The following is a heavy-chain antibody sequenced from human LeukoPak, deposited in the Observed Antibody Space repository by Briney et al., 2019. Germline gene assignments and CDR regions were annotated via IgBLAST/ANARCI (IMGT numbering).Heavy chain of an antibody. CDR2: IYHSGST. CDR1: GYSISSGYY. CDR3: ARDRSGNNYYFDY. V-gene: IGHV4-38-2*02. J-gene: IGHJ4*02. Sequence: SETLSLTCTVSGYSISSGYYWGWIRQPPGKGLEWIGSIYHSGSTYYNPSLKSRVTISVDTSKNQFSLKLSSVTAADTAVYYCARDRSGNNYYFDYWGQGTLVTVSS. D-gene: IGHD1-20*01.